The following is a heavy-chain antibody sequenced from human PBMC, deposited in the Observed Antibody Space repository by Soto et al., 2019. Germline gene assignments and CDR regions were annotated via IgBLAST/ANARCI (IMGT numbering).Heavy chain of an antibody. CDR2: IHYSGST. D-gene: IGHD3-10*01. Sequence: QVQLQESGPGLVKPSETLSHTCTVSGGSISSYYWSWIRQPRGKGLEWIAYIHYSGSTTYNPSLTSRLTISVDTSKNQFSRKLSSVTAADTDVYYCAGGGGYLNFDFWGQGALVTVSS. V-gene: IGHV4-59*01. CDR3: AGGGGYLNFDF. J-gene: IGHJ4*02. CDR1: GGSISSYY.